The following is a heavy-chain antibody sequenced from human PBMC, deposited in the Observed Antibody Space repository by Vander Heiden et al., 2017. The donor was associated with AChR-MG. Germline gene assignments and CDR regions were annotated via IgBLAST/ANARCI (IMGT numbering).Heavy chain of an antibody. CDR2: ISWNSGSI. D-gene: IGHD6-6*01. J-gene: IGHJ4*02. Sequence: EVQLVESGGGLLQPGGSLRLCCAASGFTFDDYAMHWVRQAPGKGLEWVSGISWNSGSIGYADSVKGRFTISRDNAKNSLYLQMNSLRAEDTALYYCAKEDSSSSSFDYWCQVSLVTVSS. CDR1: GFTFDDYA. V-gene: IGHV3-9*01. CDR3: AKEDSSSSSFDY.